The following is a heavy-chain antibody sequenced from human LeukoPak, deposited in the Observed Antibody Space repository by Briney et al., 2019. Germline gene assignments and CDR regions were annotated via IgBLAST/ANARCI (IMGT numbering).Heavy chain of an antibody. CDR2: TRNKANSYTT. J-gene: IGHJ4*02. Sequence: PGGSLRLSCAASGFTFSDHYMDWVRQAPGKGLEWVGRTRNKANSYTTEYAASVKGRFTISRDDSKNSLYLQMNSLKTEDTAVYYCARGGDDDSSGYLPLFRWGQGTLVTVSS. V-gene: IGHV3-72*01. CDR3: ARGGDDDSSGYLPLFR. D-gene: IGHD3-22*01. CDR1: GFTFSDHY.